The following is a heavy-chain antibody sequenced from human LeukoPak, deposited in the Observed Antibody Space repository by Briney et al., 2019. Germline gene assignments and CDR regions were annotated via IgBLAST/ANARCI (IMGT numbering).Heavy chain of an antibody. D-gene: IGHD3-10*01. J-gene: IGHJ5*02. CDR3: ASGYGSGSGT. CDR2: ISGSGGST. CDR1: GFTFSTYA. Sequence: LSGGSLRLSCAASGFTFSTYAMSWVRQTPGKGLEWVSAISGSGGSTYYADSVKGRFTISRDNSKNTLYLQMISLRAEDTAIYYCASGYGSGSGTWGQGTLVTVSS. V-gene: IGHV3-23*01.